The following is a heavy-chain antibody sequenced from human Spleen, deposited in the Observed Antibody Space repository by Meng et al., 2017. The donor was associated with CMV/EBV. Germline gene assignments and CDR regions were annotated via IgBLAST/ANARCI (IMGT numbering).Heavy chain of an antibody. CDR2: INPNTGGT. CDR1: GYTFDGYY. J-gene: IGHJ3*02. Sequence: ASVKVSCKASGYTFDGYYMHWVRQAPGQSLEWMGWINPNTGGTNYAQRFQGRVTMTRDTSTSTVYMELSSLRSEDTAVYYCASWSAAGNPVDAFDIWGQGTMVTVSS. D-gene: IGHD6-13*01. V-gene: IGHV1-2*02. CDR3: ASWSAAGNPVDAFDI.